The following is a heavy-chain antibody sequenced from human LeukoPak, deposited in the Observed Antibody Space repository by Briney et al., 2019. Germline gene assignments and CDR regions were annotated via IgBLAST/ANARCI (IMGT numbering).Heavy chain of an antibody. CDR1: GFTFSSYA. Sequence: GSLRLSCAASGFTFSSYAMTWVRQAPGKGLDWVAFIRYDGSNKYYADSVKGRFTISRDNSKNTVYLQMNSLRAEDTAVYYCAAPGVPAATYYFDYWGQGTLVTVSS. CDR2: IRYDGSNK. J-gene: IGHJ4*02. D-gene: IGHD2-2*01. V-gene: IGHV3-30*02. CDR3: AAPGVPAATYYFDY.